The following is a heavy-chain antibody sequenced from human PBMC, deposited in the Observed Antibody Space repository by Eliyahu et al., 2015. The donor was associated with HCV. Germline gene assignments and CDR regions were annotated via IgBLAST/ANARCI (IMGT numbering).Heavy chain of an antibody. D-gene: IGHD3-22*01. V-gene: IGHV4-34*01. CDR2: INHSGXT. CDR1: GXSLXASY. Sequence: QVHLQQWGAGLLKPSXTLSLTCAVYGXSLXASYWSXIRXSPGKGLEWIGDINHSGXTSYNPXLKSRVTMSLDTSKNQFSLKLNSVTAADSAVYYCARGDRGFNMVVVVFTSAYDWFDTWGQGTLVSVSS. CDR3: ARGDRGFNMVVVVFTSAYDWFDT. J-gene: IGHJ5*02.